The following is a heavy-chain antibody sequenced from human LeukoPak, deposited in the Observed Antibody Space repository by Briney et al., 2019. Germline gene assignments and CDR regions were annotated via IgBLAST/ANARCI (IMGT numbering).Heavy chain of an antibody. CDR1: GASVSSSH. CDR2: VDYNGST. V-gene: IGHV4-59*02. Sequence: SETLSLTCTVSGASVSSSHWNWIRQSPGKGLEWIANVDYNGSTKYNPSLRGRGTMSLDTSKNQFYLKLESVTAADTARYYCARGFYEPFARWGQGILATVSS. D-gene: IGHD2/OR15-2a*01. J-gene: IGHJ5*02. CDR3: ARGFYEPFAR.